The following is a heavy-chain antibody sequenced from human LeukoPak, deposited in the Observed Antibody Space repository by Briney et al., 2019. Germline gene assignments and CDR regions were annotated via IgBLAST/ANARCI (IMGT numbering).Heavy chain of an antibody. CDR3: ALAGYRSSGLGV. Sequence: GGSLRLSCAASGFAFNKYAMSWVRQAPEKGLEWVSTISGSGGGTYYADSVKGRFTISRDNSKNTVYLQMNSLRAEDTALYYCALAGYRSSGLGVWGQGTLVTVSS. D-gene: IGHD6-13*01. J-gene: IGHJ4*02. CDR1: GFAFNKYA. V-gene: IGHV3-23*01. CDR2: ISGSGGGT.